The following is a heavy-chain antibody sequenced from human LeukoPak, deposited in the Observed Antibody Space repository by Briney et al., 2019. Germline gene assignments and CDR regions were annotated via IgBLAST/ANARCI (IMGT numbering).Heavy chain of an antibody. V-gene: IGHV4-39*01. J-gene: IGHJ4*02. CDR1: GDSVSSSYHY. CDR2: IYYTGIT. Sequence: SETLSLTCTVSGDSVSSSYHYWGWIRQPPGKGLEWIGSIYYTGITYYNPSLKSRVTISVDTSKNQFSLKLNSVTAADTAVYYCAIDSSGPMVLWGQGTLVSVSS. CDR3: AIDSSGPMVL. D-gene: IGHD3-22*01.